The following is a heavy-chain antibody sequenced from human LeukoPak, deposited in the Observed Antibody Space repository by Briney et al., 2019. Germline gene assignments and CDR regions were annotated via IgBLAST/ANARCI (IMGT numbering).Heavy chain of an antibody. D-gene: IGHD3-10*01. Sequence: ASVKVSCKGSGYTFTDYYLHWVRQAPGQGLEWVGYINPRDGGTSSPPNFRGRVTMTTDASSSTVYMELSRLTSDGTAIYYCAREDSGLDYWGQGTLVTVSS. V-gene: IGHV1-2*02. CDR1: GYTFTDYY. CDR2: INPRDGGT. CDR3: AREDSGLDY. J-gene: IGHJ4*02.